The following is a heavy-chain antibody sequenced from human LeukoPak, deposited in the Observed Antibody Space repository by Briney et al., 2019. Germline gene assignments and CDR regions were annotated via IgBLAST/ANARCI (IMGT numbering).Heavy chain of an antibody. CDR3: ARGEGDGYNLGFFDY. CDR2: IIPILGTA. Sequence: GASVKVSCKASGGTFSSYAISWVRQAPGQGLEWMGGIIPILGTANYAQKFQGRVTITADESTSTAYMELSSLRSEDTAVYYCARGEGDGYNLGFFDYWGQGTLVTVSS. D-gene: IGHD5-24*01. J-gene: IGHJ4*02. V-gene: IGHV1-69*13. CDR1: GGTFSSYA.